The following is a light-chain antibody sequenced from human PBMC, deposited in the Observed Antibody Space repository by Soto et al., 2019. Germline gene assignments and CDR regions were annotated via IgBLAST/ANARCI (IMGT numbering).Light chain of an antibody. V-gene: IGKV3-11*01. CDR2: DAS. J-gene: IGKJ4*01. CDR1: QGVSSY. CDR3: QQRSNWPLT. Sequence: EIVLTQSPATLSLSPGERATLSCRASQGVSSYLAWYQQKPGQAPRLLFYDASNRATGIPARFSGSGSGTDFTLTISSLEPEDFAVYYCQQRSNWPLTFGGGTKVEIK.